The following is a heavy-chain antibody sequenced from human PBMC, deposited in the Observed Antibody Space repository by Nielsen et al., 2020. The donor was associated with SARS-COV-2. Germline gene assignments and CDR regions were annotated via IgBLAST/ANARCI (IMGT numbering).Heavy chain of an antibody. Sequence: GESLKISCAASGFTFSSYSMNWVRQAPGKGLEWVSYISSSSSYTNYADSVKGRFTISRDNAKNSLYLQMNSLRAEDTAVYYCAREFGGYSYGYEDYWGQGTLVTVSS. CDR2: ISSSSSYT. CDR3: AREFGGYSYGYEDY. V-gene: IGHV3-21*05. CDR1: GFTFSSYS. D-gene: IGHD5-18*01. J-gene: IGHJ4*02.